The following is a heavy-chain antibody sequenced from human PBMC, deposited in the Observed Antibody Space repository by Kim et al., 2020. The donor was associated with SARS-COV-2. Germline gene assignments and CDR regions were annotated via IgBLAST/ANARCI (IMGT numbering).Heavy chain of an antibody. V-gene: IGHV3-53*01. CDR3: ARSHRYGSGSYYPNDAFDI. D-gene: IGHD3-10*01. Sequence: GRFTISIDNSKNTLYLQMNSLRAEDTAVYYCARSHRYGSGSYYPNDAFDIWGQGTMVTVSS. J-gene: IGHJ3*02.